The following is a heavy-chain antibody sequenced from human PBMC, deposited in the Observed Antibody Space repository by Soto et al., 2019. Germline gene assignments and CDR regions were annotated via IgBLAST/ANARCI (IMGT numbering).Heavy chain of an antibody. D-gene: IGHD1-26*01. CDR3: ARDTGSYGTDY. J-gene: IGHJ4*02. CDR2: IYYSGGT. Sequence: PSETLSLTCTVSGSSISSDPFYWGWIRQHPGKGLEWIGYIYYSGGTYYNPSLKSRVTISSDTSKNQFSLNLSSVTPADTAVYYCARDTGSYGTDYWGQGTLVTVSS. V-gene: IGHV4-31*03. CDR1: GSSISSDPFY.